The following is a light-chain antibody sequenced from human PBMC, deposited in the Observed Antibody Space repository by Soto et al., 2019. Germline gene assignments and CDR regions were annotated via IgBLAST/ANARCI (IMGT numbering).Light chain of an antibody. CDR3: QQRSIWPLT. CDR2: DAS. V-gene: IGKV3-11*01. CDR1: QSVSSY. J-gene: IGKJ4*01. Sequence: EIVLTQSPATLSLSPGERATLSCRASQSVSSYLAWYQQKPGQAPRLLIYDASNRATGIPARFSGSGSGTDFTLTIGSLEPEDFAIYYCQQRSIWPLTFGGGTKVEIK.